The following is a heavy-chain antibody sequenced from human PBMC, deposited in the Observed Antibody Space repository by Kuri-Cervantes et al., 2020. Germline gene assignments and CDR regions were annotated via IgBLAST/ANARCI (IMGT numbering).Heavy chain of an antibody. CDR1: GLTFSDYY. CDR2: ISSSSTT. J-gene: IGHJ4*02. V-gene: IGHV3-69-1*01. D-gene: IGHD3-10*01. CDR3: AKEPYYYNLFDY. Sequence: GGSLRLSCAASGLTFSDYYMNWVRQAPGKGLEWVSSISSSSTTYYADSVKGRFTISRDNSKNTLYLQMNSLRAEDTAVYYCAKEPYYYNLFDYWGQGTLVTVSS.